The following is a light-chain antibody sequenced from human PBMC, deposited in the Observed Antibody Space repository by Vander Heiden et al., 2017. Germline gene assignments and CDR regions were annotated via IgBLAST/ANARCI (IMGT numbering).Light chain of an antibody. J-gene: IGKJ1*01. V-gene: IGKV1-39*01. CDR3: QQTDITPKT. CDR1: QSISDY. CDR2: AAS. Sequence: DVQMTQSPSSLSASVGDRVTITCRASQSISDYLNWYQHKVGQAPKLLIFAASTLQSGVPSRFSGSGSGTDFTLTISRLQPEDFATYYCQQTDITPKTFGQGTKVEI.